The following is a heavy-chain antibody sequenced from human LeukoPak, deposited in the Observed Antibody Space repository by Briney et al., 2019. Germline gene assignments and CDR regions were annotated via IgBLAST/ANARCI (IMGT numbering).Heavy chain of an antibody. Sequence: SETLSLTCTVSGGSINTGGYYWSWIRQHPGKGLEWIGFIHYSGSTYYNPSLRRRVTMSVDTSENQFSLELSSVTAADTAVYYCARTSEDTGYGDFDYWGQGTLVTVSS. D-gene: IGHD4-17*01. J-gene: IGHJ4*02. CDR1: GGSINTGGYY. V-gene: IGHV4-31*03. CDR2: IHYSGST. CDR3: ARTSEDTGYGDFDY.